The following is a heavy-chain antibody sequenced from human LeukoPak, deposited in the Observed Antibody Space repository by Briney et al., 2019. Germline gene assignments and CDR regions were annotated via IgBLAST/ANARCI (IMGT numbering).Heavy chain of an antibody. CDR2: ISYDGSNK. CDR1: GFTFSSYA. D-gene: IGHD2/OR15-2a*01. Sequence: GGSLRFSCAASGFTFSSYAMHWVRQAPGKGLEWVAVISYDGSNKYYADSVKGRFTISRDNARNSLHLQMNSLRDDDTAVYYCARDGSNSGPDFDYWGQGILVTVSS. CDR3: ARDGSNSGPDFDY. J-gene: IGHJ4*02. V-gene: IGHV3-30-3*01.